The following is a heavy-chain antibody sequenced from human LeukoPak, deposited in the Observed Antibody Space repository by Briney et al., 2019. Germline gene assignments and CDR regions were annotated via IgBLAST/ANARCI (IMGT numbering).Heavy chain of an antibody. CDR3: ARDHGLVEKATIYYFDY. CDR2: INPNSGGT. J-gene: IGHJ4*02. Sequence: GASVKVSCKASGYTFTGYYMHWVRQAPGQGLEWMGWINPNSGGTNYAQKFQGRVTMTRDTSISTAYMELSRLRSDDTAVYFCARDHGLVEKATIYYFDYWGQGTLVTVSS. V-gene: IGHV1-2*02. CDR1: GYTFTGYY. D-gene: IGHD5-24*01.